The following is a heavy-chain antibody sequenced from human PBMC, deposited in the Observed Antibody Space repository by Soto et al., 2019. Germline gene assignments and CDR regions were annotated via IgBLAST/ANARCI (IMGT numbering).Heavy chain of an antibody. CDR3: AKVPWNLAHTHYFDH. CDR2: FSSDGSKI. CDR1: GFTFSSYA. V-gene: IGHV3-30*18. J-gene: IGHJ4*02. Sequence: QVQLVESGGGVVQPGRSLRLSCAASGFTFSSYAMHWVRQAPGKGLEWVAGFSSDGSKIYYGDSVKGRFTVSRDNSKNTIYLHMNSLGGEDTAVYYCAKVPWNLAHTHYFDHWGQGTLVTVSS. D-gene: IGHD1-1*01.